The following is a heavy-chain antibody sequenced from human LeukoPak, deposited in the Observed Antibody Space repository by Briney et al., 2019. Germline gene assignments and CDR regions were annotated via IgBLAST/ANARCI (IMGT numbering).Heavy chain of an antibody. CDR3: TRGNPTYYDFWSGYWGMGNWFDP. V-gene: IGHV3-49*04. CDR2: IRSKAYGGTT. Sequence: GGSLRLSCAASGFTFSSYAMSWVRQAPGKGLEWAGFIRSKAYGGTTEYAASVKGRFTISRDDSKSIAYLQMNSLKTEDTAVYYCTRGNPTYYDFWSGYWGMGNWFDPWGQGTLVTVSS. J-gene: IGHJ5*02. CDR1: GFTFSSYA. D-gene: IGHD3-3*01.